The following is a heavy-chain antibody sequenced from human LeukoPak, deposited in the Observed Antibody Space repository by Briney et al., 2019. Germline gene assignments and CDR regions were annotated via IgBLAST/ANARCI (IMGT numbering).Heavy chain of an antibody. D-gene: IGHD3-10*01. V-gene: IGHV4-39*01. J-gene: IGHJ3*02. CDR2: INHSGST. Sequence: SQTLSLTCTVSGGSISSGSYYWSWIRQPPGKGLEWIGEINHSGSTNYNPSLKSRVTISVDTSKNQFSLKLSSVTAADTAVYYCARHRIRAAFDIWGQGTMVTVSS. CDR1: GGSISSGSYY. CDR3: ARHRIRAAFDI.